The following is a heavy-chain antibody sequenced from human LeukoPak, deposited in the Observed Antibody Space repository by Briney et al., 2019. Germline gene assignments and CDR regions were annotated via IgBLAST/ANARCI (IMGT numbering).Heavy chain of an antibody. D-gene: IGHD2-21*02. J-gene: IGHJ4*02. Sequence: PGGSLRLSCAASGFTFSNYAMSWVRQAPGKGLEWVSSISGSGSSTSYADSVRGRFTISRDNSKNTLYLQMNSLRAEDTVVYYCAKGKVTPPFDYWGQGTLVTVSS. CDR3: AKGKVTPPFDY. CDR2: ISGSGSST. CDR1: GFTFSNYA. V-gene: IGHV3-23*01.